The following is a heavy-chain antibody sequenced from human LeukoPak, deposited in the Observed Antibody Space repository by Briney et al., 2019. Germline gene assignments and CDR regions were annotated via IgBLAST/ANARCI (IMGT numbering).Heavy chain of an antibody. CDR2: INPNSGGT. Sequence: ASVKVSCKASGYTFTGYYMHWVRQAPGQGLEWMGWINPNSGGTNYAQKFQGRVTMTRVTSISTAYMELSRLRSDDTAVYYCAIPALGNDFWSGYLFDYWGQGTLVTVSS. D-gene: IGHD3-3*01. J-gene: IGHJ4*02. CDR3: AIPALGNDFWSGYLFDY. V-gene: IGHV1-2*02. CDR1: GYTFTGYY.